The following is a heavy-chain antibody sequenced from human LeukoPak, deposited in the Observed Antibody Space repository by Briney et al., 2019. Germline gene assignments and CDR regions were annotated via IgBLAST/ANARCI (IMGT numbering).Heavy chain of an antibody. J-gene: IGHJ3*02. CDR2: IYSGGST. Sequence: PGGSLRLSCAASGFTVSSNYMSWVRQAPGKGLEWVSVIYSGGSTYYADSVKGRFTISRDNSKNTLYLQMNSLRAEDTAVYYCAKGPYCSSTSCYTNDAFDIWGQGTMVTVSS. V-gene: IGHV3-53*01. CDR3: AKGPYCSSTSCYTNDAFDI. D-gene: IGHD2-2*02. CDR1: GFTVSSNY.